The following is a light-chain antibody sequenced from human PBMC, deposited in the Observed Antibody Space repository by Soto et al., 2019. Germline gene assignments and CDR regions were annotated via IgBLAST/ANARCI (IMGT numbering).Light chain of an antibody. CDR2: GAS. CDR1: QSVSTYY. V-gene: IGKV3-20*01. J-gene: IGKJ1*01. Sequence: EIVWTQSPGTLSLSPGERATLSCRASQSVSTYYLAWYQQKPGQAPRLLIYGASSRATGIPDRFSGTGSGTAFTLTISRLEPEDFAVYYCQEYGTSRTFGQGTKVEIK. CDR3: QEYGTSRT.